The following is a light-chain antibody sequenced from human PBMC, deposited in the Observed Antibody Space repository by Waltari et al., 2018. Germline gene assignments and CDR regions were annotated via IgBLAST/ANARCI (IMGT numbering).Light chain of an antibody. V-gene: IGLV1-40*01. J-gene: IGLJ3*02. CDR1: GPNIGAGYA. CDR3: QSYDTSLSVV. Sequence: QSVLTQPPSVSGAPGQRVTIPCTGGGPNIGAGYAVHWYQQLPRAAPKLLIYGSTSRPLGVPARFFGSTSGTSASLAITGLQAEDEADYYCQSYDTSLSVVFGGGTKLTVL. CDR2: GST.